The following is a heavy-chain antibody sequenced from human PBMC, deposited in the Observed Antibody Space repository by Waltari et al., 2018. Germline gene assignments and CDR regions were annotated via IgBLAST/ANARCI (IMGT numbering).Heavy chain of an antibody. CDR2: ISGSGGST. Sequence: EVQLLESGGGLVQPGGSLRLSCAPSGFTFSSLSMCWVRQAPGKGLEWVSAISGSGGSTYYADSVKGRFTISRDNSKNTLYLQMNSLRAEDTAVYYCAKDRRGYSSHWGQGTLVTVSS. D-gene: IGHD5-18*01. CDR1: GFTFSSLS. CDR3: AKDRRGYSSH. V-gene: IGHV3-23*01. J-gene: IGHJ4*02.